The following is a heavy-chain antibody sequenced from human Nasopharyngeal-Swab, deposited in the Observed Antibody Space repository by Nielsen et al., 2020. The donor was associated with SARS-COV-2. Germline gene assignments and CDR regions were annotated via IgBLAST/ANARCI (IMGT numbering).Heavy chain of an antibody. V-gene: IGHV3-11*01. J-gene: IGHJ4*02. CDR2: ISSSSSTI. Sequence: WIRQPPGKGLEWVSYISSSSSTIYYADSVKGRFTISRDNAKNSLYLQMNSLRAEDTAVYYCAAENWNYDGGLDYWGQGTLVTVSS. D-gene: IGHD1-7*01. CDR3: AAENWNYDGGLDY.